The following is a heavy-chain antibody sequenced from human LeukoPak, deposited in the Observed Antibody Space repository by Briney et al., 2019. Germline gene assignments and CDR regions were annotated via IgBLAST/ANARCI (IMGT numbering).Heavy chain of an antibody. V-gene: IGHV3-21*01. CDR3: AKPYRESGSPGVGLYYMDV. D-gene: IGHD1-26*01. CDR2: ISSSSSYI. CDR1: RFTFSSYS. Sequence: MPGGSLRLSCAASRFTFSSYSMNWVRQAPGKGLEWVSSISSSSSYIYYADSVKGRFTISRDNSKNTLYLQMNSLRAEDTAVYYCAKPYRESGSPGVGLYYMDVWGKGTTVTVSS. J-gene: IGHJ6*03.